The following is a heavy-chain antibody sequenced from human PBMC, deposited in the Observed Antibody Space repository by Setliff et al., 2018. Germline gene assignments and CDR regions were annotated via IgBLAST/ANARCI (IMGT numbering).Heavy chain of an antibody. CDR1: GFTFGDYA. CDR3: YYDTSGYYYGDY. J-gene: IGHJ4*02. D-gene: IGHD3-22*01. V-gene: IGHV3-49*04. CDR2: IRSKAYGGTT. Sequence: PGGSLRLSCTASGFTFGDYAMSWVRQAPGKGLEWVGFIRSKAYGGTTEYAASVKGRFTISRDDSKSIAYLQMSSLKTEDTAVYYCYYDTSGYYYGDYWGQGTLVTVSS.